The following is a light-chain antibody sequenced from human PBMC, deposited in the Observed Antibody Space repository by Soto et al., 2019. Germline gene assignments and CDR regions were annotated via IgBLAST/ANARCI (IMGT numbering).Light chain of an antibody. CDR3: GTWDASLSAGV. Sequence: QSVLTQPPSVSAAPGQKVTISCSGSYSNIGNNYLSWYQQLPGTVPKLLIYDDNKRPSGIPDRFSASKSDTSATLDITGLQTGEDAYYYCGTWDASLSAGVFGGGTKVTVL. V-gene: IGLV1-51*01. CDR2: DDN. CDR1: YSNIGNNY. J-gene: IGLJ3*02.